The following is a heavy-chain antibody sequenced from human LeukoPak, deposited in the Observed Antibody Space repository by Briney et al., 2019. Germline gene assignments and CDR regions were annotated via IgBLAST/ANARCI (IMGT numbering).Heavy chain of an antibody. CDR3: TTALNLEWLYYYGMDV. J-gene: IGHJ6*02. D-gene: IGHD3-3*01. Sequence: GGSLKLSCAASGFTFSNALMSWVRQAPGKGLEWVGRIKSKTDGGTTDYAAPVKGRFTISRDDSKNTLYLQMNSLKTEDTAVYYCTTALNLEWLYYYGMDVWGQGTTVTVSS. CDR1: GFTFSNAL. CDR2: IKSKTDGGTT. V-gene: IGHV3-15*01.